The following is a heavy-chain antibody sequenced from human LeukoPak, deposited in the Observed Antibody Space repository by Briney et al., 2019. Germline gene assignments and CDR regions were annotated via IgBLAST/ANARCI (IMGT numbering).Heavy chain of an antibody. CDR3: ARARGDFDWLSRHYYYYYMDV. CDR1: GGTFSSYA. V-gene: IGHV1-69*05. D-gene: IGHD3-9*01. Sequence: SVKVSCKASGGTFSSYAISWVRQAPGQGLEWMGGIIPIFGTANYAQKFQGRVTITTDESTSTAYMELSSLRSEDTAVYYCARARGDFDWLSRHYYYYYMDVWGKGTTVTVSS. J-gene: IGHJ6*03. CDR2: IIPIFGTA.